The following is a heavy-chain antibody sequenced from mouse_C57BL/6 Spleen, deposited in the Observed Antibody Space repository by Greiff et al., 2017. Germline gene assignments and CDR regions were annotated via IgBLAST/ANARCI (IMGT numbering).Heavy chain of an antibody. J-gene: IGHJ2*01. V-gene: IGHV1-22*01. Sequence: EVQLQQSGPELVKPGASVKMSCKASGYTFTDYSMSWVKQSDGKSLEWIGNINPNNGGPSYNQKFKGKATLTVDKSSSTAYMELRSLTSEDSAVYYVARYYNSSLVDFDDWGQGTTLTVSS. CDR2: INPNNGGP. D-gene: IGHD1-1*01. CDR3: ARYYNSSLVDFDD. CDR1: GYTFTDYS.